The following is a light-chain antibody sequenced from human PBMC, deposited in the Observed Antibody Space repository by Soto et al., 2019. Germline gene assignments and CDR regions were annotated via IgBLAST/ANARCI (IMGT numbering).Light chain of an antibody. V-gene: IGKV1-5*03. J-gene: IGKJ4*01. Sequence: DIQMTQSPSTLSASVGDRVTITCRASQSISSWLAWYQQKPGEAPKLLIYKASSLESGVPSRFSGSGSGTEFTLTISSLQPDDFATYYCQQYNSYSRLTFGGGTRWISN. CDR3: QQYNSYSRLT. CDR2: KAS. CDR1: QSISSW.